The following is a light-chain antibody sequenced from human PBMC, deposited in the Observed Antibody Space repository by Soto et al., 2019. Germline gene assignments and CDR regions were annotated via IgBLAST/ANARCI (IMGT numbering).Light chain of an antibody. CDR1: QSISWW. CDR3: QQYSSPWT. V-gene: IGKV1-5*03. J-gene: IGKJ1*01. Sequence: DIQMTQSPSTLSASVGDRATITCRASQSISWWLAWYQQKPGKAPKLLIYKASILESGVPSRFSGSGSGTEFTLTISSLQPDDIATYYCQQYSSPWTFGQGTKVEIK. CDR2: KAS.